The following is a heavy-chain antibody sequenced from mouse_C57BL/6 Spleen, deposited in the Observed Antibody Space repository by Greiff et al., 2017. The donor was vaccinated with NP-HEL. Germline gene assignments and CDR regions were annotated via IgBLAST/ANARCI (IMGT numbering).Heavy chain of an antibody. V-gene: IGHV1-54*01. D-gene: IGHD2-3*01. J-gene: IGHJ4*01. CDR1: GYAFTNYL. CDR3: GRGGWLLRSAMDY. CDR2: INPGSGGT. Sequence: QVQLQQSGAELVRPGTSVKVSCKASGYAFTNYLIEWVKQRPGQGLEWIGVINPGSGGTNYNGKFKGKATLTADKSSSTAYMELSSLTSEDSAVYFCGRGGWLLRSAMDYWGQGTSVTVSS.